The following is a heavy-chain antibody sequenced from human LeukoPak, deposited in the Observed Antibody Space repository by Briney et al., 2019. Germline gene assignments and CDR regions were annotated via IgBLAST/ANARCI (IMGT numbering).Heavy chain of an antibody. CDR2: IRSKAYGGTT. CDR1: GFTFGDYA. CDR3: TRDSGDSSGWYPSDFDY. Sequence: GGSLRLSCTASGFTFGDYAMSWFRQAPGKGLEWVCFIRSKAYGGTTEYAASVKGRFTISRDDSKSIAYLQMNSLKTEDTAVYYCTRDSGDSSGWYPSDFDYWGQGTLVTVSS. J-gene: IGHJ4*02. D-gene: IGHD6-19*01. V-gene: IGHV3-49*03.